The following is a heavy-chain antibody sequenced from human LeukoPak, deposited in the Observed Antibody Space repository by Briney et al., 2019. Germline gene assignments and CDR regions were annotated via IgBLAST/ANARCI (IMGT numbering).Heavy chain of an antibody. D-gene: IGHD5-12*01. J-gene: IGHJ4*02. V-gene: IGHV6-1*01. Sequence: SQTLSLTCAISGDSVSTNSAAWNWIRQSPSRGLEWLGRTYYKSKWYNNYAVAVKSRITINPDTSKNQFSLHLSSVTPEDTAVYYCARGDIALDYWGQGAPVTVSS. CDR1: GDSVSTNSAA. CDR2: TYYKSKWYN. CDR3: ARGDIALDY.